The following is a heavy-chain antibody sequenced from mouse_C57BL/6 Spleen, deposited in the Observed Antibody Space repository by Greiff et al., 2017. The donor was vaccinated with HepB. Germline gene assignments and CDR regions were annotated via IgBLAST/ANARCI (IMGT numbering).Heavy chain of an antibody. CDR1: GYTFTSYW. J-gene: IGHJ3*01. CDR3: ARGDYDDAWFAY. CDR2: IDPSDSYT. D-gene: IGHD2-4*01. V-gene: IGHV1-69*01. Sequence: QVQLQQSGAELVMPGASVKLSCKASGYTFTSYWMHWVKQRPGQGLEWIGEIDPSDSYTNYNQKFKGKSTLTVYKSSSTAYMQLSSLTSEDSAVYYCARGDYDDAWFAYWGQGTLVTVSA.